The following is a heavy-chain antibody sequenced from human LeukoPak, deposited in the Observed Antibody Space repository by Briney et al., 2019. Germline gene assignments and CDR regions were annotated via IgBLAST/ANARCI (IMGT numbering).Heavy chain of an antibody. Sequence: PGGSLRLSCAASGFTFTSYGMGWVRQAPGKGREWVANIDQDGSEKYYVDYVKGRFSISRDNARNSLYLKMNSLRAEDTAVYYCARDKLVGASKFEYWGQGTLVTVSS. CDR2: IDQDGSEK. D-gene: IGHD1-26*01. CDR3: ARDKLVGASKFEY. J-gene: IGHJ4*02. CDR1: GFTFTSYG. V-gene: IGHV3-7*01.